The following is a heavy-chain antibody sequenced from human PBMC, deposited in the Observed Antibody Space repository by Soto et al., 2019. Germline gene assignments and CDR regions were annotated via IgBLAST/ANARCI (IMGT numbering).Heavy chain of an antibody. CDR1: GYSFTRHD. V-gene: IGHV1-8*01. CDR3: ARGAYNDYSHWFDP. CDR2: MNPNSGNA. D-gene: IGHD4-4*01. J-gene: IGHJ5*02. Sequence: QVQLVQSGAEVRKPGASVRVSCTATGYSFTRHDINWLRQAAGQGLEWMGWMNPNSGNAVYAQKFQGRVTMTRNTFITTADMEVTSLKSEDTAVYFCARGAYNDYSHWFDPWGQGTLVTVSS.